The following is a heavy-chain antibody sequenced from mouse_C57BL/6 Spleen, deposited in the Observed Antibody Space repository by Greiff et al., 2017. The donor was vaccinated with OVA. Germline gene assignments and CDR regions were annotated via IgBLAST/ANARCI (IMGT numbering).Heavy chain of an antibody. CDR1: GYTFTSYW. Sequence: EVQRVESGTVLARPGASVKMSCKTSGYTFTSYWMHWVKQRPGQGLEWIGAIYPGNSDTSYNQKFKGKAKLTAVTSASTAYMELSSLTNEDSAVYYCTRSGDYGSSPSYAMDYWGQGTSVTVSS. CDR3: TRSGDYGSSPSYAMDY. CDR2: IYPGNSDT. D-gene: IGHD1-1*01. J-gene: IGHJ4*01. V-gene: IGHV1-5*01.